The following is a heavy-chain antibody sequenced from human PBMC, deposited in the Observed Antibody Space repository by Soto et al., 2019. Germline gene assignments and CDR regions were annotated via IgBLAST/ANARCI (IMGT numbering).Heavy chain of an antibody. CDR2: IHHSRSI. CDR3: AREDDGGDTLDV. V-gene: IGHV4-30-4*08. Sequence: SETLSLTCTVSGGSISSDYYHWTWIRQSPERGLEWIGYIHHSRSILYNPSLKSRVTISVDTSENQFSLHLSSVTAADTAVYFCAREDDGGDTLDVWGQGTTVTVSS. D-gene: IGHD2-21*02. CDR1: GGSISSDYYH. J-gene: IGHJ6*02.